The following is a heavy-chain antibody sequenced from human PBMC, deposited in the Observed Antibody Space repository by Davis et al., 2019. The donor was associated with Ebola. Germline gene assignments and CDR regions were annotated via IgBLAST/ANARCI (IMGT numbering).Heavy chain of an antibody. CDR2: IYPGDSDT. V-gene: IGHV5-51*01. J-gene: IGHJ6*02. D-gene: IGHD3-9*01. CDR1: GYTFTTYW. CDR3: ARLPRGYFDQGYGLDV. Sequence: GGSLRLSCKASGYTFTTYWIAWVRQLPGKGLEWMGLIYPGDSDTSYSPSFQGQVTISVDKSLSITYLQWSNLKASDTAMYYCARLPRGYFDQGYGLDVWGQGTTVTVSS.